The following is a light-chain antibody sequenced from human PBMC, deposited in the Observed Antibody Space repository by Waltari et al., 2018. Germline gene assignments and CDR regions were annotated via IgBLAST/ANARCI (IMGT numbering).Light chain of an antibody. V-gene: IGLV4-69*01. CDR2: VNSDGTH. J-gene: IGLJ3*02. CDR3: QTWGTGVQWV. CDR1: REFSSYA. Sequence: QPVLTQSPSASASLGASVKLTCSLSREFSSYAGVWPQQQPEKGPRYLMKVNSDGTHTKGDGIPDRFSGSSAGAERYLTLSSLQSDDEADYYCQTWGTGVQWVFGGGSKVTVL.